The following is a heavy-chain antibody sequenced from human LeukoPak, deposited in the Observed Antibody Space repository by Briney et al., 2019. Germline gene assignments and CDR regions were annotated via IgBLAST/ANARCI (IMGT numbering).Heavy chain of an antibody. CDR3: AGERSGSTPNWLDP. CDR2: INHSGST. D-gene: IGHD5/OR15-5a*01. V-gene: IGHV4-34*01. J-gene: IGHJ5*02. Sequence: PSETLSLTCAVYGGSFSGYYWSWIRQPPGKGLEWIGEINHSGSTNYNPSFKSRVTISVGTSKNQFSLRLTSVTAADTAVYYCAGERSGSTPNWLDPWGQGTLVTVSS. CDR1: GGSFSGYY.